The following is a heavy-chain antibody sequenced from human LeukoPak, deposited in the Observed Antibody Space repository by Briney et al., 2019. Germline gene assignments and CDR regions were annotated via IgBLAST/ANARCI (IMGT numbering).Heavy chain of an antibody. D-gene: IGHD3-9*01. Sequence: SETLSLTCTVSGGSISSYYWSWIRQHPGKGLEWIGYIYYSGSTYYNPSLKSRVTISVDTSKNQFSLKLSSVTAADTAVYYCARAPRITIFFAYWGQGALVTVSS. J-gene: IGHJ4*02. V-gene: IGHV4-59*06. CDR2: IYYSGST. CDR1: GGSISSYY. CDR3: ARAPRITIFFAY.